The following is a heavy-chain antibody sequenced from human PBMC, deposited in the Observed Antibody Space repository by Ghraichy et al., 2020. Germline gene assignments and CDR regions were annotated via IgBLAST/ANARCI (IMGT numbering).Heavy chain of an antibody. CDR3: AKRDLAAAGGDHYYYAMDV. CDR2: ISSSGVAT. CDR1: GFTFSAHA. D-gene: IGHD6-13*01. Sequence: GGSLRLSCAASGFTFSAHAMTWVRQAPGKGLEWVSSISSSGVATYYADSVKGRFTISRDNSGSTVYLVMNSLRAEDTALYYCAKRDLAAAGGDHYYYAMDVWGQGTTVIVSS. J-gene: IGHJ6*02. V-gene: IGHV3-23*01.